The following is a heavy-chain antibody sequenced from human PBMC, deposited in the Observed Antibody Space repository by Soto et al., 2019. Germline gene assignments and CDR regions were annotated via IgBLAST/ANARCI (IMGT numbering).Heavy chain of an antibody. V-gene: IGHV1-2*02. CDR3: ARVYYDSSGYLDY. CDR1: GYTFTDYY. CDR2: INPKNGAT. J-gene: IGHJ4*02. D-gene: IGHD3-22*01. Sequence: ASVKVSCKASGYTFTDYYLHWVRQAPGQGLELMGWINPKNGATIYAQKFQGRVTMTRDTSISTAYMELSRLRSDDTAVYSCARVYYDSSGYLDYWGQGTLVTVSS.